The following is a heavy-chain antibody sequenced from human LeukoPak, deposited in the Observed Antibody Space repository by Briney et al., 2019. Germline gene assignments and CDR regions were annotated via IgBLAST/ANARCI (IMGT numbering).Heavy chain of an antibody. CDR2: ISWNGESI. CDR1: GFTFNYYA. J-gene: IGHJ4*02. CDR3: ATSYDILIGYFGS. V-gene: IGHV3-9*01. Sequence: SLRLSCAASGFTFNYYAMHWVRLAPGKGLEWVSGISWNGESIGYVDSVRGRFTISRDNAKNSLYLYMNSLRAEDTAVYYCATSYDILIGYFGSWGQGTLVTVSS. D-gene: IGHD3-9*01.